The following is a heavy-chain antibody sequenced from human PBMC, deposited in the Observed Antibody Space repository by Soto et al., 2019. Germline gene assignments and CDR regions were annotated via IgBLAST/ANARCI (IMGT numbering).Heavy chain of an antibody. CDR3: ARGMSSSRNWFAP. CDR1: GGSISSFY. V-gene: IGHV4-59*01. J-gene: IGHJ5*02. Sequence: QVQLQESGPGLVKPSETLSLTCTVSGGSISSFYWSWIRQPPGNGLEWIGYVYYSGSTNYNPSLQSRVTISVDTSKNQFSLKLNSVTAAETAVYYCARGMSSSRNWFAPWGQGILVTVSS. CDR2: VYYSGST. D-gene: IGHD6-13*01.